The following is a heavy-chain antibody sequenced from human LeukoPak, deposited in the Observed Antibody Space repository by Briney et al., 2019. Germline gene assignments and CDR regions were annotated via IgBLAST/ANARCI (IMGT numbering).Heavy chain of an antibody. V-gene: IGHV3-23*01. Sequence: GGSLRLSCAASGFTFSNYAMNWVRQAPGRGLEWVSAISGSGGSTYYADSVKGRFTISRDNSKNTLYLQMNSLRAEDTAVYYCAKDLAGSGSYSFDYWGQGNLVTVSS. D-gene: IGHD1-26*01. CDR3: AKDLAGSGSYSFDY. CDR2: ISGSGGST. J-gene: IGHJ4*02. CDR1: GFTFSNYA.